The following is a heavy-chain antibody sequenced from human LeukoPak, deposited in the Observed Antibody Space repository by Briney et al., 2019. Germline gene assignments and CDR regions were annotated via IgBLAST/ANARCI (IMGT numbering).Heavy chain of an antibody. CDR3: ARPGSRGYSGYGRWFDP. J-gene: IGHJ5*02. Sequence: PSETLSLTCAVYGGSFSGYYWSWIRQPPGKGLEGIGEINHSGSTNYNPSLKSRVTISVDTSKNQFSLKLSSVTAADTAVYYCARPGSRGYSGYGRWFDPWGQGTLVTVSS. D-gene: IGHD5-12*01. V-gene: IGHV4-34*01. CDR1: GGSFSGYY. CDR2: INHSGST.